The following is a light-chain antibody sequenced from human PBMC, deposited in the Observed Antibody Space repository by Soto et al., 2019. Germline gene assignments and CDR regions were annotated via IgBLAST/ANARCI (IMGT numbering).Light chain of an antibody. CDR1: SSDVGGYDY. CDR2: EVN. CDR3: SSYTISSTYV. Sequence: QSALTQPRSVSGSPGQSVTISCIGTSSDVGGYDYVSWYQQYPGKAPKLMIYEVNNRPSGVSNRFSGSKSDNTASLTISGLQAEDEADYYCSSYTISSTYVFGSGTKVTVL. J-gene: IGLJ1*01. V-gene: IGLV2-14*01.